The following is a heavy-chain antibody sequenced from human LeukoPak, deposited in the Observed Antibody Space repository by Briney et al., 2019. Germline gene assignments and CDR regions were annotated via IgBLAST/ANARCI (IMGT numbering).Heavy chain of an antibody. V-gene: IGHV3-53*05. D-gene: IGHD3-3*02. CDR3: AREISRTGAFDI. J-gene: IGHJ3*02. CDR2: IYSGGST. Sequence: GGSLRLSCAASGFTVNSNYMSWVRQAPGKGLEWVSVIYSGGSTYYADSVKGRFTISRDNSKNTLYLQMNSLRAEDTAVYYCAREISRTGAFDIWGQGTMVTVSS. CDR1: GFTVNSNY.